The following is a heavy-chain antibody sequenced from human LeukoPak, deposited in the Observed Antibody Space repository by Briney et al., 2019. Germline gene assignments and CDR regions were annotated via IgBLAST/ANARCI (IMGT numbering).Heavy chain of an antibody. Sequence: SETLSLTCTVSGGSISSYYWSWIRQPPGKGLEWIGYIYYSGSTNYNPSLESRVTISVDTSKNQFSLKLSSVTAADTAVYYRASNQGLNSGYSYGQTEYYFDYWGQGTLVTVSS. CDR2: IYYSGST. CDR3: ASNQGLNSGYSYGQTEYYFDY. CDR1: GGSISSYY. V-gene: IGHV4-59*01. J-gene: IGHJ4*02. D-gene: IGHD5-18*01.